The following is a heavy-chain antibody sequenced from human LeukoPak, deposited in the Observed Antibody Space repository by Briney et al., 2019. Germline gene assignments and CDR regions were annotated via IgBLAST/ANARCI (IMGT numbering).Heavy chain of an antibody. D-gene: IGHD3-22*01. Sequence: SETLSLTCTVSGGSVSSSSYYWSWIRQPPGKGLEWIGYIYYSGSTNYNPSLKSRVTISVDTSKNQFSLKLSSVTAADTAVYYCARGSSGYYYGFDYWGQGTLVTVSS. CDR1: GGSVSSSSYY. J-gene: IGHJ4*02. CDR2: IYYSGST. CDR3: ARGSSGYYYGFDY. V-gene: IGHV4-61*01.